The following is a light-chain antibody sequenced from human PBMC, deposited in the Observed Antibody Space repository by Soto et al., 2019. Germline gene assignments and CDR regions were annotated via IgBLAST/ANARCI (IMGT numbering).Light chain of an antibody. J-gene: IGKJ5*01. CDR3: QQYNDWHPIT. CDR1: QSVSSN. CDR2: GAS. V-gene: IGKV3-15*01. Sequence: EILMTQSPSTLAVSPGERATLSCRASQSVSSNLAWYQQKPGQAPRLLIYGASTRATGIPARFSGSGSGTDFTLTISRLEHEDFAVYYCQQYNDWHPITFGQGTRLEIK.